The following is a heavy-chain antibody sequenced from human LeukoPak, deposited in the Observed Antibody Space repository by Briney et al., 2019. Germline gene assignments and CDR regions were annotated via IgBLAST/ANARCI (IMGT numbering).Heavy chain of an antibody. V-gene: IGHV1-18*01. CDR3: ARDYYDRVPLGY. CDR1: GYTFTSSG. Sequence: GASVKISCKASGYTFTSSGISWVRQAPGQGLEWMGWISAYNGNTNYAQKIQGRVTMTTDTSTSTAYVELRSLRSDDTAVYYCARDYYDRVPLGYWGQGTLVTVSS. J-gene: IGHJ4*02. CDR2: ISAYNGNT. D-gene: IGHD3-22*01.